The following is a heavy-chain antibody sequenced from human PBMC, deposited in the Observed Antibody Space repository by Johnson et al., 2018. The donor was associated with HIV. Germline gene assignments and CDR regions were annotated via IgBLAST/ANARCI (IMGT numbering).Heavy chain of an antibody. D-gene: IGHD2-2*01. CDR1: GFTFSDYY. Sequence: QVQLVESGGGLVKPGGSLRLSCAASGFTFSDYYMSWIRQAPGKGLEWVSYISSSGTTIYYADSVKGRFTISRDNAKNSLYLQMNSLTAEDTALYYCASCSDQVLLGGDGFDIWGQGTMVTVSS. CDR3: ASCSDQVLLGGDGFDI. J-gene: IGHJ3*02. V-gene: IGHV3-11*04. CDR2: ISSSGTTI.